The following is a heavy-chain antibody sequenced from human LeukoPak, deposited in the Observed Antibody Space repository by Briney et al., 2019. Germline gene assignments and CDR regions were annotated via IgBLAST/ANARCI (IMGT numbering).Heavy chain of an antibody. V-gene: IGHV7-4-1*02. CDR1: GYTFTSYA. Sequence: ASVKVSCKASGYTFTSYAMSWVRQAPGQGLEWMGWINTNTGNPTYAQGFTGRFVFSLDTSVSTAYLQISSLKAEDTAVYYCAREARKSYYYDSSGYYYWGQGTLVTVSS. CDR3: AREARKSYYYDSSGYYY. CDR2: INTNTGNP. D-gene: IGHD3-22*01. J-gene: IGHJ4*02.